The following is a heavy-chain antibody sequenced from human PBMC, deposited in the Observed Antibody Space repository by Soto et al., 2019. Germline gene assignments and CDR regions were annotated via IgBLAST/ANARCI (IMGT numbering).Heavy chain of an antibody. D-gene: IGHD4-4*01. J-gene: IGHJ6*02. CDR2: IYYSGST. Sequence: SETLSLTCTVSGGCISSYYWSWIRQPPGKGLEWIGYIYYSGSTNYNPSLKSRVTISVDTSKNQFSLKLSSVTAADTAVYYCARLDSNYVNYYYGMDVWGQGTTVTVSS. V-gene: IGHV4-59*01. CDR3: ARLDSNYVNYYYGMDV. CDR1: GGCISSYY.